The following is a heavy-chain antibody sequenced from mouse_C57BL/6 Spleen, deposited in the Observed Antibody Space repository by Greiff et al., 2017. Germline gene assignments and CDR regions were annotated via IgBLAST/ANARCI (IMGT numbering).Heavy chain of an antibody. Sequence: DVKLVESGGGLVKPGGSLKLSCAASGFTFSDYGMHWVRQAPEKGLEWVAYISSGSSTIYYADTVKGRFTISRDNAKNTLFLQMTSLRSEDTAMDYCARQGGPMDYWGQGTSVTVSS. V-gene: IGHV5-17*01. CDR3: ARQGGPMDY. CDR2: ISSGSSTI. J-gene: IGHJ4*01. CDR1: GFTFSDYG.